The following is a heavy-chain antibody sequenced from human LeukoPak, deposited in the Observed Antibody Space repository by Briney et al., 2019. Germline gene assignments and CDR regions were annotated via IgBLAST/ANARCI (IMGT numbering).Heavy chain of an antibody. J-gene: IGHJ4*02. CDR2: IWYDGSNK. D-gene: IGHD6-19*01. CDR1: GFTFSSYG. Sequence: GRSLRLSCAASGFTFSSYGMHWVRQAPGKGLEWVAVIWYDGSNKYYADSVKGRFTISRDNSKNTLYLQMNSLRAEDTAVYSCAKVVAGGWYYFDYWGQGTLVTVPS. V-gene: IGHV3-33*06. CDR3: AKVVAGGWYYFDY.